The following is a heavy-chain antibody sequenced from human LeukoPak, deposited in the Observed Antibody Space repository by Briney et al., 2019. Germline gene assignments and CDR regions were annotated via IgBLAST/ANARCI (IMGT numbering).Heavy chain of an antibody. J-gene: IGHJ4*02. CDR1: GDTLTELS. CDR3: ATGRPGSRLDY. D-gene: IGHD1-1*01. CDR2: FEPEDGQT. Sequence: ASVKVSCKVSGDTLTELSMHWVRQAPVKGLEWMGGFEPEDGQTMYAQKFQDRLTMTEDTSTDTGYMELSSLRSEDTAVYYCATGRPGSRLDYWGQGSLVTVSS. V-gene: IGHV1-24*01.